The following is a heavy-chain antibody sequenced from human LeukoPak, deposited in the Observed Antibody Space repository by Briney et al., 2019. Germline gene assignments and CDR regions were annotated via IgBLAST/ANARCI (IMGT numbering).Heavy chain of an antibody. CDR3: ARDTTDDSSGYSIFDY. V-gene: IGHV1-69*05. D-gene: IGHD3-22*01. CDR2: IIPIFGTA. CDR1: GGTFSSYA. J-gene: IGHJ4*02. Sequence: SVKVSCKASGGTFSSYAISWVRQAPGQGLEWMGGIIPIFGTANYAQKFQGRVTITTDESTSTAYMELSSLRSEDTAVYYCARDTTDDSSGYSIFDYWGQGTLVTVSS.